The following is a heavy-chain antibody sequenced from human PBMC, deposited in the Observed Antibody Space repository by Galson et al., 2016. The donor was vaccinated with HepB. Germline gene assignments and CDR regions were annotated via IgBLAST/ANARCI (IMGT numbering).Heavy chain of an antibody. CDR1: RYTFTTYW. CDR3: ARPFYGEYYYFDY. V-gene: IGHV1-46*01. CDR2: INPSGGGT. J-gene: IGHJ4*02. Sequence: SVKVSCKASRYTFTTYWMHWVRQAPGQGLEWVGVINPSGGGTSYAQKFQGRVSMTSDTSTSTVYMQLISLRFEDTAVYYCARPFYGEYYYFDYWGQGTLVIVSS. D-gene: IGHD4-17*01.